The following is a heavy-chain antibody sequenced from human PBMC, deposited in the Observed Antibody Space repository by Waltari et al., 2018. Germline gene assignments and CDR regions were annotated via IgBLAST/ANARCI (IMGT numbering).Heavy chain of an antibody. CDR2: IYYSGST. D-gene: IGHD1-1*01. CDR3: ARLPLSGTTYMRGAFDI. Sequence: QLQLQESGPGLVKPSETLSLTCTVSGGSISSSSYYWGWIRQPPGKGLGWIGIIYYSGSTYYNPSLKIRVTISVDTSKNQCSLKLSSVTAADTAVYYCARLPLSGTTYMRGAFDIWGQGTMVTVSS. J-gene: IGHJ3*02. V-gene: IGHV4-39*01. CDR1: GGSISSSSYY.